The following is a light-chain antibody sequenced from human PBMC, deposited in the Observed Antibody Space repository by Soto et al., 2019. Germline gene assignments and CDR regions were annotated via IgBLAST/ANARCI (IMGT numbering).Light chain of an antibody. J-gene: IGLJ2*01. CDR3: SSFASSIPRV. CDR1: SSDVGGYNY. V-gene: IGLV2-14*03. CDR2: DVT. Sequence: QSALTQPASVSGSPGQSITISCTGTSSDVGGYNYVSWYQQHPGKAPKLLICDVTNRPSGVSNRFSGSKSGNTASLTISGLQTEDEADYYCSSFASSIPRVFGGGTKLTVL.